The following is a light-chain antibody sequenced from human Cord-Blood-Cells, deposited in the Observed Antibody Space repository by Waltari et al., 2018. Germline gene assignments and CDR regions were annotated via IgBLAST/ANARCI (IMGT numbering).Light chain of an antibody. CDR3: QQRSNWPRLT. CDR2: DAS. J-gene: IGKJ4*01. V-gene: IGKV3-11*01. Sequence: EIVLTQSPATPSLSPGERATLSCRASQSVSSYLAWYQQKPGQAPRLLIYDASNRATGIPARFSGSWSGTDFTLTISSLEPEDFAVYYCQQRSNWPRLTFGGGTKVEIK. CDR1: QSVSSY.